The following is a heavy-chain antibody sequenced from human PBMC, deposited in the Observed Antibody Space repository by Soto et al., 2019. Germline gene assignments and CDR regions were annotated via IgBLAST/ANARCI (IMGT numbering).Heavy chain of an antibody. CDR3: ARVELEYYDSSGYLGPFDY. CDR1: GGSISSYY. Sequence: SETLSLTCTVSGGSISSYYWSWIRQPPGKGLEWIGYIYYSGSTNYNPSLKSRVTISVDTSKNQFSLKLSSVTAADTAVYYCARVELEYYDSSGYLGPFDYWGQGTLVTVSS. D-gene: IGHD3-22*01. J-gene: IGHJ4*02. V-gene: IGHV4-59*01. CDR2: IYYSGST.